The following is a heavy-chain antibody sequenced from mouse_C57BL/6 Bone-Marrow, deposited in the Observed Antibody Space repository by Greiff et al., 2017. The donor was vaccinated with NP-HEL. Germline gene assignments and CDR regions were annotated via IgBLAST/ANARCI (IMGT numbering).Heavy chain of an antibody. CDR2: INPNNGGT. D-gene: IGHD1-1*01. Sequence: VQLQQSGPELVKPGASVTISCKASGYTFTDYYMNWVKQSHGKSLEWIGDINPNNGGTSYNQKFKGKATLTVDKSSSTAYMELRSLTSEDSAVYYCARDYYGSYWYYDVWGTGTTVTVSS. J-gene: IGHJ1*03. V-gene: IGHV1-26*01. CDR1: GYTFTDYY. CDR3: ARDYYGSYWYYDV.